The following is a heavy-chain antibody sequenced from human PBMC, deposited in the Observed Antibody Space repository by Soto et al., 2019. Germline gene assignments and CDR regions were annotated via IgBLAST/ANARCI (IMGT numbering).Heavy chain of an antibody. J-gene: IGHJ4*02. V-gene: IGHV6-1*01. D-gene: IGHD3-10*01. Sequence: SQTLSLTCAISGDSVSSNSAAWNWIRQSPSRGLEWLGKTYYRSKWYNDYAVSVTSRITINPDTAKNQFSLQLNSVTPEDTAVYYCARGFGEAIVEYYFDYWGQGTLVTVSS. CDR1: GDSVSSNSAA. CDR2: TYYRSKWYN. CDR3: ARGFGEAIVEYYFDY.